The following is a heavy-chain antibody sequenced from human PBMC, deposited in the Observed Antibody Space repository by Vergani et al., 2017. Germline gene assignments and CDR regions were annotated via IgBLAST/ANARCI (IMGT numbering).Heavy chain of an antibody. Sequence: VQLVQSGTEVKKPGASVKIACKPPGYTFTNHHLHWVRQAPGQGLEWMGIITPGGSTDYGPKFQGRATMTRDTSTRTVYMDLTGLRSDDTAMYYCARTSSYSGSYYNGEWDYWGQGTLVVVSS. CDR3: ARTSSYSGSYYNGEWDY. CDR1: GYTFTNHH. CDR2: ITPGGST. V-gene: IGHV1-46*03. J-gene: IGHJ4*02. D-gene: IGHD3-10*01.